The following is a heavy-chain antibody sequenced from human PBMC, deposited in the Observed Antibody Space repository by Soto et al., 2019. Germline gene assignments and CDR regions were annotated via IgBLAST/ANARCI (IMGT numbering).Heavy chain of an antibody. CDR3: ARDGIAAAGTSLFDP. Sequence: VASVKVSCKASGYTFTSHAMHWVRQAPGQRLEWMGWINAGNGNTKYSQKFQGRVTITTDTSASTAYMELSSLRSEDTAVYYCARDGIAAAGTSLFDPWGQGTLVTVSS. CDR1: GYTFTSHA. V-gene: IGHV1-3*01. D-gene: IGHD6-13*01. CDR2: INAGNGNT. J-gene: IGHJ5*02.